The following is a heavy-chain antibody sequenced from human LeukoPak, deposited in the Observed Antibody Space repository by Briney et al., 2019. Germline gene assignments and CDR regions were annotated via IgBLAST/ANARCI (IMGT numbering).Heavy chain of an antibody. CDR3: ARDPLGGLWSGSHDAFDI. J-gene: IGHJ3*02. D-gene: IGHD3-3*01. CDR1: GGSISSSSYY. CDR2: IYYSGST. V-gene: IGHV4-39*07. Sequence: SETLSLTCTVSGGSISSSSYYWGWIRQPPGKGLEWIGSIYYSGSTYYNPSLKSRVTISVDTSKNQFSLKLSSVTAADTAVYYCARDPLGGLWSGSHDAFDIWGQGTMVTVSS.